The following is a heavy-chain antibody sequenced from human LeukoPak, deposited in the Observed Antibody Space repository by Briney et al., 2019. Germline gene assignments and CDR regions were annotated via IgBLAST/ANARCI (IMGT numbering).Heavy chain of an antibody. Sequence: GGSLRLSCAASGFTFSSYEMNWVRQAPGKGLEWVSGISWNSGSIGYADSVKGRFTISRDNSRNTLYLQMNSLRAEDTAIYYCAKDRENSGWYLSPRWFDPWGQGTLVTVSS. D-gene: IGHD6-19*01. J-gene: IGHJ5*02. CDR2: ISWNSGSI. CDR1: GFTFSSYE. V-gene: IGHV3-23*01. CDR3: AKDRENSGWYLSPRWFDP.